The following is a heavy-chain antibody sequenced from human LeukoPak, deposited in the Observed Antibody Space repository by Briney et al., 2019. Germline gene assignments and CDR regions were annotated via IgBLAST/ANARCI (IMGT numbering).Heavy chain of an antibody. J-gene: IGHJ3*02. Sequence: ASVKVSCKASGGTFSSYAISWVRQAPGQGLEWMGGIIPIFGTANYAQKFQGRVTITADESTSTAYMELSSLRSEDTAVYYCARVAQQLDAFDIWGQGTMVTVSS. CDR3: ARVAQQLDAFDI. V-gene: IGHV1-69*13. CDR1: GGTFSSYA. D-gene: IGHD6-13*01. CDR2: IIPIFGTA.